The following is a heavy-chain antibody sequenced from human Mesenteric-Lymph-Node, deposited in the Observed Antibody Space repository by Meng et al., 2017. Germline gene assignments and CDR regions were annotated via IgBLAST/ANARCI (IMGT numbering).Heavy chain of an antibody. V-gene: IGHV4-61*01. J-gene: IGHJ4*02. Sequence: QVQCKGSGHGLWTPSESLSLPCPVSGDSVRSNCCYWSWIRQPPGKGLEWIGYVYYSGSTNYNPSLKSRVTISVDTSKNQFSLKLNSVTAADTAVYYCARERSRNDVGYFDYWGRGNLVTVSS. CDR1: GDSVRSNCCY. CDR3: ARERSRNDVGYFDY. D-gene: IGHD1-1*01. CDR2: VYYSGST.